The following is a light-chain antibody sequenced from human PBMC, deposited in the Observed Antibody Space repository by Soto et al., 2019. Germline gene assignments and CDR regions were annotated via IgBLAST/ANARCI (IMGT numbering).Light chain of an antibody. CDR1: QSVGSN. J-gene: IGKJ1*01. V-gene: IGKV3-15*01. Sequence: EIVMTQSPATLSVSPGERATLSCRASQSVGSNLAWYQQKPGQAPRLLIYGASTRATGIPARFSGSGSGTDFPLTISSLQSEDFAIYCCQQYNNWPPDRTFGQGTKVEIK. CDR2: GAS. CDR3: QQYNNWPPDRT.